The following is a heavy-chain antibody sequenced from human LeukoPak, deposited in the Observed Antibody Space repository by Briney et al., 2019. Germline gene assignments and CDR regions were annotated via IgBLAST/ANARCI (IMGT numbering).Heavy chain of an antibody. Sequence: SGGSLRLSCAASGFTFSHFWMHWVRQAPGKGLVWVSRISSDGSITTYADSVKGRFTISTDISKNTLYLQMNSLRAEDTAIYYCAKDRLSFDYWGQGTLVTVSS. D-gene: IGHD2/OR15-2a*01. CDR3: AKDRLSFDY. V-gene: IGHV3-74*01. CDR1: GFTFSHFW. J-gene: IGHJ4*02. CDR2: ISSDGSIT.